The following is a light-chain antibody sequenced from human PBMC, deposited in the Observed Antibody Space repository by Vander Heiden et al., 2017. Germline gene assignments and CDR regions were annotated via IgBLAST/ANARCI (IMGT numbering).Light chain of an antibody. V-gene: IGLV2-11*01. CDR3: CSYAGSYTYV. CDR2: DVS. CDR1: SSDVGGYNY. J-gene: IGLJ1*01. Sequence: QSALTQPRSVSGSPGQSVTISCTGTSSDVGGYNYVSWYQQLPGKAPKLMIYDVSKRPSGVPDRFSGSKSGNTASLTISGLQAEDEADYYCCSYAGSYTYVFGTGTKVTVL.